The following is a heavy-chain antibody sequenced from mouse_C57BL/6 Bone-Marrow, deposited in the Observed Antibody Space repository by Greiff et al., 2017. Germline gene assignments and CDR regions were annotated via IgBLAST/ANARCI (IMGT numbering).Heavy chain of an antibody. CDR2: IDPENGDT. J-gene: IGHJ2*01. CDR1: GFNIKDDY. V-gene: IGHV14-4*01. Sequence: EVMLVESGAELVRPGASVKLSCTASGFNIKDDYMHWVKQRPEQGLEWIGWIDPENGDTEYASKFQGKATITADTSSNTAYLQLSSLTSEDTAVYYCTTAVDYWGQGTTLTVSS. CDR3: TTAVDY.